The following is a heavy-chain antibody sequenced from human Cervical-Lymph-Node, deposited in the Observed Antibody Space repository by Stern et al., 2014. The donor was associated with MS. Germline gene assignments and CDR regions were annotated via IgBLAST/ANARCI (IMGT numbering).Heavy chain of an antibody. CDR3: ARDLGY. CDR1: GFTFSNFA. J-gene: IGHJ4*02. Sequence: VPLEESGGGVVQPGRSLRLSCAASGFTFSNFAMNWLRQSPDKGLQWLAAISTDGSATNYADSVKGRFTISRDNSKNTLYLEMNSLTTEDTAVFYCARDLGYWGQGTLVTVSS. V-gene: IGHV3-30-3*01. CDR2: ISTDGSAT.